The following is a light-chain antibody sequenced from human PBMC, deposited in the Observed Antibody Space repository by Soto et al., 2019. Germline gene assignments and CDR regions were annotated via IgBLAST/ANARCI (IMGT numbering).Light chain of an antibody. J-gene: IGKJ4*01. V-gene: IGKV3-15*01. CDR1: QSLTSY. CDR3: QQYNNWPLT. Sequence: EIVLTQSPSTLSLSPWETSTLSCMASQSLTSYLAWYQQKPDQAPRLLIYGISTRATDIPARFSGSGSGTEFTLTISSLQSEDFAVYYCQQYNNWPLTFGGGTKVDIK. CDR2: GIS.